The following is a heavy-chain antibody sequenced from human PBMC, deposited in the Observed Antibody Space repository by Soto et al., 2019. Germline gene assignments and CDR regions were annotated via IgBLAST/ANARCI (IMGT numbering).Heavy chain of an antibody. CDR3: ARAANYYGSGSYPTEYYYYYMDV. D-gene: IGHD3-10*01. J-gene: IGHJ6*03. CDR1: GGSFSGYY. Sequence: SETLSLTCAVYGGSFSGYYWSWIRQPPGKGLEWIGEINPSGSTNYNPSLKSRVTISVDTSKTQFSLKLSSVTAADTAVYYCARAANYYGSGSYPTEYYYYYMDVWGKGTTVTVSS. V-gene: IGHV4-34*01. CDR2: INPSGST.